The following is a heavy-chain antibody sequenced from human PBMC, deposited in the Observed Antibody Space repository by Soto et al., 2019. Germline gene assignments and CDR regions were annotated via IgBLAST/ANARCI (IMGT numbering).Heavy chain of an antibody. V-gene: IGHV4-34*01. Sequence: PLEPLSLTCAVYGGSFSGYYWSWIRQPPGKGLEWIGEINHSGSTNYNPSLKSRVTISVDTSKNQFSLKLSSVTAADTAVYYCARRGYSYRIWFDPWGQGTRVTVS. D-gene: IGHD5-18*01. CDR1: GGSFSGYY. CDR3: ARRGYSYRIWFDP. CDR2: INHSGST. J-gene: IGHJ5*02.